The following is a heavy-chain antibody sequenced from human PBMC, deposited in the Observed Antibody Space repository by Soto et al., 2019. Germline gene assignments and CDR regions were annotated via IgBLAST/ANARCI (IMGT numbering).Heavy chain of an antibody. Sequence: ASVKVSCKASGYTFTSYGISWVRQAPGQGLEWMGWISAYNGNTNYAQKLQGRVTMTTDTSTSTAYMELRSLRSDDTAVYYCARDLDSDDNGDYGLLYTWFDPWRQGTLVTVSS. CDR2: ISAYNGNT. D-gene: IGHD4-17*01. CDR1: GYTFTSYG. CDR3: ARDLDSDDNGDYGLLYTWFDP. V-gene: IGHV1-18*01. J-gene: IGHJ5*02.